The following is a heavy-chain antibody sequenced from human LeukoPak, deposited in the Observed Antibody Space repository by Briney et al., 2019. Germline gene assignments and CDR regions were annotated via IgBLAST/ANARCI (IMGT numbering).Heavy chain of an antibody. CDR2: ISYDGSNK. J-gene: IGHJ4*02. CDR1: GFTFSSYA. Sequence: GGSLRLSCAASGFTFSSYAMHCVRQAPGKGLEWVAVISYDGSNKYYADSVKGRFTISRDNSKNTLYLQMNSLRAEDTAVYYCARPYYVWGSYRYKGTEYYFDYWGQGTLVTVSS. CDR3: ARPYYVWGSYRYKGTEYYFDY. V-gene: IGHV3-30-3*01. D-gene: IGHD3-16*02.